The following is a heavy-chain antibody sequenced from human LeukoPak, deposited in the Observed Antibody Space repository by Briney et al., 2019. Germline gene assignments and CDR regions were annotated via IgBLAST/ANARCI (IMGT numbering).Heavy chain of an antibody. CDR1: GGSIIGYY. CDR3: ARYANSPYYYYAMDV. V-gene: IGHV4-59*12. Sequence: ASETLSLTCTVSGGSIIGYYLSWIRQPPGKGLEWIGSIYYSGSTNYNPSLKSRVTISVGTSKNQFSLKLSSVTAADTAVYYCARYANSPYYYYAMDVWGQGTTVTVSS. CDR2: IYYSGST. D-gene: IGHD4/OR15-4a*01. J-gene: IGHJ6*02.